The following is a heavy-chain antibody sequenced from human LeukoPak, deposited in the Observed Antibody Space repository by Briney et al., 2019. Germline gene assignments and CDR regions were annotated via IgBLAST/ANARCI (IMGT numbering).Heavy chain of an antibody. J-gene: IGHJ5*02. CDR2: IYYSRST. Sequence: SETLSLTCTVAGGSISSYYWSWIRQPPAKERVGIGYIYYSRSTNYTPSLKSRVTISVDTSKNQFSLKLSSVRAADTAVYYCARGIVVPAARFDPWGQGTLVTVSS. V-gene: IGHV4-59*01. D-gene: IGHD2-2*01. CDR3: ARGIVVPAARFDP. CDR1: GGSISSYY.